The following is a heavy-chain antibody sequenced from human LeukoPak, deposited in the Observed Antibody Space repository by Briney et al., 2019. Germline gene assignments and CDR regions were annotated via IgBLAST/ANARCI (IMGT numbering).Heavy chain of an antibody. CDR3: ARDFFPIVDSSWYEIGY. V-gene: IGHV3-30-3*01. CDR2: ISYDGYDK. CDR1: GFTFNNFA. J-gene: IGHJ4*02. D-gene: IGHD6-13*01. Sequence: GRSLRLSCAASGFTFNNFAMYWVRQAPGKGLEWVALISYDGYDKSYADAVRGRYTISRDNSNDTLSLQMDSLTSEDTAMYYCARDFFPIVDSSWYEIGYWGQGTRVTVSS.